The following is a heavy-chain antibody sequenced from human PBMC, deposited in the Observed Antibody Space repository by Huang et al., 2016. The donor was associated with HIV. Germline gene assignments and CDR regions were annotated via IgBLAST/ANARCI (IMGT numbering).Heavy chain of an antibody. CDR3: ARHQCFITSTWFYMDV. CDR1: GDSVGSSSHY. D-gene: IGHD6-13*01. J-gene: IGHJ6*03. Sequence: QVQLEESGPGLVKPSETLSLTCVVSGDSVGSSSHYWGLIRQAPEKGLEGIGTVYFGGTTNYNPSHSSRISMSIYTSKNQFSLRLNSVTVADTAVYYCARHQCFITSTWFYMDVWGRGTTVTVSS. V-gene: IGHV4-39*01. CDR2: VYFGGTT.